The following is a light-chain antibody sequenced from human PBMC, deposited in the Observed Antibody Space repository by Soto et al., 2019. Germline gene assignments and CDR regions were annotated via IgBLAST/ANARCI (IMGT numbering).Light chain of an antibody. J-gene: IGKJ4*01. Sequence: EIVLTQSPDTLSLSPGERVTLSCRASQTISNNYLAWYQHKPGQSPSLLIYAASSRATGIPERFSGSESGTEFSLTISGLEPEDSAVYYCQQYGSSPLSFGGGTKVEIK. CDR2: AAS. CDR3: QQYGSSPLS. V-gene: IGKV3-20*01. CDR1: QTISNNY.